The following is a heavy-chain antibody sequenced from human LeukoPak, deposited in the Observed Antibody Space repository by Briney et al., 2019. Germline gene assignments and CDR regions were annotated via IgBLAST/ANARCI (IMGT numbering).Heavy chain of an antibody. Sequence: GGSLRLSCAASGLTFGNYGMHWVRQTPGKGLEWVAIISFDGRTKYYADSVKGRFTISRDNSKNTLFLQMNSLRTEDTAVYYCAKRPTIAAAGGGFYFDSWGQGTLVTVSS. J-gene: IGHJ4*02. D-gene: IGHD6-13*01. V-gene: IGHV3-30*18. CDR3: AKRPTIAAAGGGFYFDS. CDR2: ISFDGRTK. CDR1: GLTFGNYG.